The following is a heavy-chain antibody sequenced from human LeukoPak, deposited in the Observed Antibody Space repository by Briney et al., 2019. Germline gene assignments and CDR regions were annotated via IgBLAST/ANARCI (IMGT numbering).Heavy chain of an antibody. CDR3: ARADFDWLHDY. CDR1: GFTFSSYI. Sequence: GGSLRLSCAASGFTFSSYIMNCVRQAPGKGLEWVSSISSSSSYIYYADSVKGRFTISRDNAKNSLYLQMNSLRAEDTAVYYCARADFDWLHDYWGQGTLVTVSS. CDR2: ISSSSSYI. J-gene: IGHJ4*02. V-gene: IGHV3-21*01. D-gene: IGHD3-9*01.